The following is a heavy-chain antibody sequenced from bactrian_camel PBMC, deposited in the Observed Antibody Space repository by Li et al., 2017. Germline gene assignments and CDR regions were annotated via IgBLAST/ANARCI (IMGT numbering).Heavy chain of an antibody. CDR2: IYLTSGGT. D-gene: IGHD5*01. CDR3: AARVGWGLAGLSGRSYDV. CDR1: TYTYSIYS. V-gene: IGHV3S54*01. J-gene: IGHJ4*01. Sequence: VQLVESGGGSVQAGGSLRLSCEASTYTYSIYSMAWFRQAPGKEREAIATIYLTSGGTYYADSVKGRFTISKDNAKNILYLEMNSLKVDDSAMYYCAARVGWGLAGLSGRSYDVWGQGTQVTVS.